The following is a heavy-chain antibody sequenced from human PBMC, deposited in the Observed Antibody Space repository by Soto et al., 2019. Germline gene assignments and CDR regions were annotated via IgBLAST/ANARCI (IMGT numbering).Heavy chain of an antibody. CDR2: IVVGSGNT. J-gene: IGHJ3*02. CDR3: AAVNDYGGNSGAFDI. CDR1: GFTFTSSA. V-gene: IGHV1-58*01. D-gene: IGHD4-17*01. Sequence: SGKVSCKASGFTFTSSAVQWVRQARGQRLEWIGWIVVGSGNTNYAQKFQERVTITRDMSTSTAYMELSSLRSEDTAVYYCAAVNDYGGNSGAFDIWGQGTMVTVSS.